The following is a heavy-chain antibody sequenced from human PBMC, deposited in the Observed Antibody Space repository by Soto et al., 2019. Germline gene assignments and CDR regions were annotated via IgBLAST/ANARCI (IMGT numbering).Heavy chain of an antibody. J-gene: IGHJ3*02. Sequence: LARAAHGVILGTTGISCARQSPRKSMEWVSSITSTGSIYYADSVKGRFTLSRDNSKNTMFLQMNSLRAEDTAVYYCARGLEMATIRHAFDIWGQGTMVT. CDR1: GVILGTTG. V-gene: IGHV3-23*01. CDR3: ARGLEMATIRHAFDI. CDR2: ITSTGSI. D-gene: IGHD3-10*01.